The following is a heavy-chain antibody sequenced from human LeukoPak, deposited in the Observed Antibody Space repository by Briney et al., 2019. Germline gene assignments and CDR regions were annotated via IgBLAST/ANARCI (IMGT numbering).Heavy chain of an antibody. D-gene: IGHD1-26*01. CDR3: AKGGAWELLGYDAFDI. V-gene: IGHV3-30*02. CDR1: GFTFSKYG. CDR2: ILYDGSNK. Sequence: GGSLRVSCAASGFTFSKYGMHWVRQAPGKGLEWVAFILYDGSNKYYADSVKGRFTISRDNSKNTLYLQMSSLRPEDTAVFYCAKGGAWELLGYDAFDIWGQGTMVTVSS. J-gene: IGHJ3*02.